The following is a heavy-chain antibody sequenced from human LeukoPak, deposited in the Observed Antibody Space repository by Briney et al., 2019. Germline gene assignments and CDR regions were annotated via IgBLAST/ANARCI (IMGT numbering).Heavy chain of an antibody. J-gene: IGHJ4*02. CDR3: ARVGSSGYPIDY. V-gene: IGHV3-11*01. CDR1: GFTFSDYY. Sequence: GGSLRLSCAASGFTFSDYYMSWIRQAPGKGLEWVSYISSSGSTINYADSVKGRFTISRDSAKKSLFLQMNSLRAEDTAVYYCARVGSSGYPIDYWGQGTLVTVSS. D-gene: IGHD3-22*01. CDR2: ISSSGSTI.